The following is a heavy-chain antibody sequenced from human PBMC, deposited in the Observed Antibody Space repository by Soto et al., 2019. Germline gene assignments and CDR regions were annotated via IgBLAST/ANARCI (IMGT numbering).Heavy chain of an antibody. J-gene: IGHJ4*02. V-gene: IGHV4-39*01. Sequence: ETLSLTCTVSGDSISNTSYFWGWIRQPPGKGLEWIGSIYHSGTTYHNPSLKSRITISVDTSKNRFSLRVSSVTAADTAVYYCATHYGGVVNNWGQGTLVTVS. D-gene: IGHD3-16*01. CDR3: ATHYGGVVNN. CDR1: GDSISNTSYF. CDR2: IYHSGTT.